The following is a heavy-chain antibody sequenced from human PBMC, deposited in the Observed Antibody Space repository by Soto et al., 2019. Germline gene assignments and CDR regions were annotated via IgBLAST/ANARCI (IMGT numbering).Heavy chain of an antibody. V-gene: IGHV4-59*01. CDR1: GGSISSYY. Sequence: PSETLSLTCTVSGGSISSYYWSWIRQPPGKGLEWIGYIYYSGSTNYNPSLKSRVTISVDTSKNQFSLKLSSVTAADTAVYYCAXXXGXXXXXXGGTQALNWFDPWGQGTLVTSPQ. J-gene: IGHJ5*02. D-gene: IGHD3-16*01. CDR2: IYYSGST. CDR3: AXXXGXXXXXXGGTQALNWFDP.